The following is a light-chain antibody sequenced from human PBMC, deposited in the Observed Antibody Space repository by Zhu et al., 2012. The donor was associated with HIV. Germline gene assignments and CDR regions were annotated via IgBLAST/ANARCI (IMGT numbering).Light chain of an antibody. CDR1: QNVNNY. Sequence: DIQMTQSPSSLSASVGDRVTITCRASQNVNNYLAWYQQRPGKVPKLLIYGASTLQSGVPSRFSGSGSGTDFTLTISCLQPEDAATYYCQKYSNDPLIFGGGTKVEIK. J-gene: IGKJ4*01. CDR2: GAS. V-gene: IGKV1-27*01. CDR3: QKYSNDPLI.